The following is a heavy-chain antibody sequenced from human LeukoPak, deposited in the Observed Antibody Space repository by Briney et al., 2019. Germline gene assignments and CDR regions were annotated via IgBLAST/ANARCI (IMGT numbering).Heavy chain of an antibody. V-gene: IGHV4-4*07. J-gene: IGHJ4*02. CDR3: ARASHYYYGTSGYFDY. CDR1: GGSISSYY. CDR2: IYTSGST. Sequence: PSETLSLTCTVSGGSISSYYWSWIRQPAGKGLEWIGRIYTSGSTNYNPSLKSRFTMSVDTSKNRFSLKLSSVTAADTAVYYCARASHYYYGTSGYFDYWGQGTLVTVSS. D-gene: IGHD3-22*01.